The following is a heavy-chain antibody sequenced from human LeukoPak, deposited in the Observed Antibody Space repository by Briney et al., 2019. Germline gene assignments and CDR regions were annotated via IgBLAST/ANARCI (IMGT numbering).Heavy chain of an antibody. Sequence: ASVKVSCKASGYTFTGYYMHWVRQAPGQGLEWMGWINPNSGGTNYAQKFQGRVTMTRDTSISTAYMELSRLRSDDTAVYYCARAYYYDSSGYYWWGQGTLATVSS. D-gene: IGHD3-22*01. CDR2: INPNSGGT. V-gene: IGHV1-2*02. J-gene: IGHJ4*02. CDR1: GYTFTGYY. CDR3: ARAYYYDSSGYYW.